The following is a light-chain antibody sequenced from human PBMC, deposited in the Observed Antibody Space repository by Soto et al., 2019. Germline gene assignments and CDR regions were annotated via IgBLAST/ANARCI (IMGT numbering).Light chain of an antibody. CDR1: SSDVGGYNY. CDR3: SSYTSSSTLYV. Sequence: QSVLTQPASVSGSPGQSITISCTGTSSDVGGYNYVSWYQQHPGNAPKLMIYEVSNRPSGVSNRFSGSKYGNTASLTISGLQAEDEADYYCSSYTSSSTLYVFGTGTKLTVL. J-gene: IGLJ1*01. V-gene: IGLV2-14*01. CDR2: EVS.